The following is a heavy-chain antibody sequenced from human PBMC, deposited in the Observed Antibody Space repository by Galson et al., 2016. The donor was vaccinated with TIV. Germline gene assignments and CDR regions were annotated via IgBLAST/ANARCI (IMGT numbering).Heavy chain of an antibody. CDR3: ATERPGAEVDGWGD. J-gene: IGHJ4*02. CDR1: GFSFSSYD. CDR2: INTKGDYS. V-gene: IGHV1-46*01. D-gene: IGHD3-10*01. Sequence: SVKVSCKASGFSFSSYDVTWVRQAPGQGLEWMGIINTKGDYSTYAQKFQGRVTMTRDTSTSTVSMELRNLRSEDTAVYYCATERPGAEVDGWGDWGQGTLVIVSS.